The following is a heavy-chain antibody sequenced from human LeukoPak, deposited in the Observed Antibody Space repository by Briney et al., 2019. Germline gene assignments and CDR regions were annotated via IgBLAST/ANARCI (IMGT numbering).Heavy chain of an antibody. J-gene: IGHJ5*02. CDR1: GGSFSGYY. V-gene: IGHV4-34*01. D-gene: IGHD3-16*02. Sequence: SETLSLTCAVYGGSFSGYYWSWIRQPPGKGLEWIGEINHSGSTNYNPPLKSRVTISVDTSKNQFSLKLSSVTAADTAVYYCARGLPYYDYVWGSYRRTWFDPWGQGTLVTVSS. CDR2: INHSGST. CDR3: ARGLPYYDYVWGSYRRTWFDP.